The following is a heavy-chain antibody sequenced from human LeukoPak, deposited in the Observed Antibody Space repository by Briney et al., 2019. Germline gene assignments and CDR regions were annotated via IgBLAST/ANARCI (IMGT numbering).Heavy chain of an antibody. CDR1: GYTFTSYD. D-gene: IGHD3-10*01. CDR2: MNPNSGNT. CDR3: ARVSGITMVRGVLDY. V-gene: IGHV1-8*01. J-gene: IGHJ4*02. Sequence: ASVKVSCKASGYTFTSYDINWVRQATGQELEWMGWMNPNSGNTGYAQKFQGRVTMTRNTSISTAYMELSSLRSEDTAVYYCARVSGITMVRGVLDYWGQGTLVTVSS.